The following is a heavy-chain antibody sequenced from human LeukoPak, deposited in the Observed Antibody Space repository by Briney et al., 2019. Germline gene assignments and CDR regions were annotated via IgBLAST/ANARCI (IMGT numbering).Heavy chain of an antibody. CDR3: AADALSAAIRSYYYMDV. CDR1: GFTFTSSA. J-gene: IGHJ6*03. CDR2: IVVGSGNT. V-gene: IGHV1-58*02. Sequence: GTSVKVSCKASGFTFTSSAMQWVRQARGQRLEWIGWIVVGSGNTNYAQKFQERVTITRDMSTSTAYMELSSLRSEDTAVYYCAADALSAAIRSYYYMDVWGKGTTVTVSS. D-gene: IGHD2-2*02.